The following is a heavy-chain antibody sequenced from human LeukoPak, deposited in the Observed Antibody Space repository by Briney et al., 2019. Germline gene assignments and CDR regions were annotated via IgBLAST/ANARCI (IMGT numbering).Heavy chain of an antibody. CDR1: GFNFRNYA. V-gene: IGHV3-23*01. CDR3: AKGSDPGTYYYALDY. Sequence: GGSLRLSCAAPGFNFRNYAMSWVRWTRAWVDGMVSAISGSDGSTYYADSVKGRFTISRDNSKNPLYLQMNSLRAEDTAVYYCAKGSDPGTYYYALDYWGQGTLVTVSS. J-gene: IGHJ4*02. D-gene: IGHD3-10*01. CDR2: ISGSDGST.